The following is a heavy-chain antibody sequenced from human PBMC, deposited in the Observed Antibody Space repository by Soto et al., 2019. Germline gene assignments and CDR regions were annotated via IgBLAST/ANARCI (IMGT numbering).Heavy chain of an antibody. J-gene: IGHJ4*02. CDR1: GFSLSASGVG. CDR2: IYWDDDK. V-gene: IGHV2-5*02. CDR3: AHHDIGDTFDF. D-gene: IGHD2-21*02. Sequence: QITLKESGPTLVKPTQTLTLTCAFSGFSLSASGVGVGWIRQPPGKALEWLALIYWDDDKRYSPSLKSRLAITKDTSNTQVVLTMTNMDPVDTAPYYCAHHDIGDTFDFWGQGTLVTVSS.